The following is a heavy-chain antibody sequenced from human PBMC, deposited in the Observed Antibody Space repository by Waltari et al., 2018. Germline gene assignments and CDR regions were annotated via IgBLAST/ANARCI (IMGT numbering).Heavy chain of an antibody. V-gene: IGHV3-7*01. D-gene: IGHD3-22*01. CDR3: VRDQWFAFDI. CDR2: IMTDGREE. Sequence: EVQLVESGGGLVQPGGSLRLPCAASGFTLSNYWMSWVRPAPGKGPEWVANIMTDGREEYYVDSVRGRFTISRDNAKNSLYLQMNSLRPEDTAVYYCVRDQWFAFDIWGQGTMVTVSS. J-gene: IGHJ3*02. CDR1: GFTLSNYW.